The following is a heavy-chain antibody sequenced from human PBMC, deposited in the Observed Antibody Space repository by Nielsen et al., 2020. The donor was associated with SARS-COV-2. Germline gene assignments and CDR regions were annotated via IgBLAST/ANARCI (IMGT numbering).Heavy chain of an antibody. J-gene: IGHJ4*02. D-gene: IGHD3-22*01. V-gene: IGHV3-74*01. Sequence: WIRQLPGKGLVWVSRINSDGSSTSYADSVKGRFTISRDNAKNTLYLQMNSLRAEDTAVYYCARAPLTYYYDSSGYYYVEEFDYWGQGTLVTVSS. CDR3: ARAPLTYYYDSSGYYYVEEFDY. CDR2: INSDGSST.